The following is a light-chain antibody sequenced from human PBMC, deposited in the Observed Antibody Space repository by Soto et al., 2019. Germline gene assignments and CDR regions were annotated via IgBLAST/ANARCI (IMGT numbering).Light chain of an antibody. V-gene: IGLV2-14*01. CDR2: DVS. CDR1: SSDVGGYNY. Sequence: QSVLTQPASVSGSPGQSIAISCTGTSSDVGGYNYVSWYQQHPGKAPKLMIYDVSNRPSGVSNRFSGSKSDNTASLTISGLQAEDEADYYCSSYTSSSTRVFGGRTKLTVL. J-gene: IGLJ2*01. CDR3: SSYTSSSTRV.